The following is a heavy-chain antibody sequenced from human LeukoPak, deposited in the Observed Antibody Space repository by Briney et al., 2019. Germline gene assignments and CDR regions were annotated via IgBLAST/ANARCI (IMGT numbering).Heavy chain of an antibody. J-gene: IGHJ4*02. Sequence: SVKVSCKASGGTFSSYAISWVRQAPGQGLEWMGRIIPIFGTANYAQKFQGRVTITTDESTSTAYMELSSLRSEDTAVYYCARESGDLDYYDSSDYPDCWGQGTLVTVSS. CDR3: ARESGDLDYYDSSDYPDC. V-gene: IGHV1-69*05. CDR1: GGTFSSYA. CDR2: IIPIFGTA. D-gene: IGHD3-22*01.